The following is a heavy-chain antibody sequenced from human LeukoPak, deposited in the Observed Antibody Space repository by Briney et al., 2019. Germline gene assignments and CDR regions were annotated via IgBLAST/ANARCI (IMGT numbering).Heavy chain of an antibody. V-gene: IGHV4-34*01. D-gene: IGHD3-16*01. CDR2: INHSGST. CDR1: GGSFSGYY. CDR3: ARDKLRLGELLSQYYYYGMDV. Sequence: ASETLSLTCAVYGGSFSGYYWSWIRQPPGKGLEWIGEINHSGSTNYNPSLKSRVTISVDTSKNQFSLKLSSVTAADTAVYYCARDKLRLGELLSQYYYYGMDVWGQGTTVTVSS. J-gene: IGHJ6*02.